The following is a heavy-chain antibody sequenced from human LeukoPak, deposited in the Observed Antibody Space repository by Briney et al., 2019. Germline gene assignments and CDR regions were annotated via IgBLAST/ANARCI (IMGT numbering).Heavy chain of an antibody. D-gene: IGHD3-10*01. V-gene: IGHV4-39*07. CDR3: ATTRSYYYGSGSPNWFDP. Sequence: SETLSLTCTVSGGPISSSSYYWGWIRQPPGKGLEWIGSIYYSESTYYNPSLKSRVTISVDTSKNQFSLKLSSVTAADTAVYYCATTRSYYYGSGSPNWFDPWGQGTLVTVSS. CDR2: IYYSEST. J-gene: IGHJ5*02. CDR1: GGPISSSSYY.